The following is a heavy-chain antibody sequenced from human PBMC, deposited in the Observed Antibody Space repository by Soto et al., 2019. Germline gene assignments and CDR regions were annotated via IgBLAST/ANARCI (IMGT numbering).Heavy chain of an antibody. J-gene: IGHJ5*02. Sequence: QVPLVESGGGVVQPGRSLRLACAASGFTFSSFGMHWVRHSPGKGLEWVAVISYDGRNKYYADSVKGRFTISRDNSKNTLFLQMNSLRADDTAVYYCAKDVAPLVVVVAAIPRQPWGQGTLVTVSS. D-gene: IGHD2-15*01. CDR3: AKDVAPLVVVVAAIPRQP. V-gene: IGHV3-30*18. CDR2: ISYDGRNK. CDR1: GFTFSSFG.